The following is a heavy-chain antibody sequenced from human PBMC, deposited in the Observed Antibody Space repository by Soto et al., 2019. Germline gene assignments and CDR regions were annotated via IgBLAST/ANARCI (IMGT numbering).Heavy chain of an antibody. V-gene: IGHV4-30-4*08. J-gene: IGHJ4*02. Sequence: PSETLSLTCSVSGGSISSGDYYWSWVRQRPGKGLEWIGYISHSGNSYYTPSLKSRVTISVDTSKNQFSLKLSSVTAADTAVYYCASGRSSWPYWGQRTLVTVSS. CDR2: ISHSGNS. CDR3: ASGRSSWPY. D-gene: IGHD6-13*01. CDR1: GGSISSGDYY.